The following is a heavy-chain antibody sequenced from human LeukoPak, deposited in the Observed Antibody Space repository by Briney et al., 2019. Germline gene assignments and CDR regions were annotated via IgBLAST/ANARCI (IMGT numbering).Heavy chain of an antibody. CDR3: AKVFWFGNGNHVFAH. Sequence: SETLSLTCIVSGGSISSYYWSWIRQPPGKGLEWIGYSSYSGDTNYNPSLKSRVTISVDTSKNQFSLKLNSVTAADTAVYYCAKVFWFGNGNHVFAHWGQGTLVTVSS. D-gene: IGHD1-14*01. V-gene: IGHV4-59*01. J-gene: IGHJ4*02. CDR1: GGSISSYY. CDR2: SSYSGDT.